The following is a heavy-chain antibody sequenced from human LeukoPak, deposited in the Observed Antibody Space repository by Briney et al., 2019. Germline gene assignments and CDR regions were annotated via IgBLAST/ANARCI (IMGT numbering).Heavy chain of an antibody. V-gene: IGHV3-11*01. CDR3: ARDYRDWAFDI. CDR2: ISSTGRRI. Sequence: GGSLRLSCAASGFTFSDYDMNWIRQAPGKGLEWVSHISSTGRRIYYADSVKGRFTISRDNAKNSLFLQINGLRAEDTAVFYCARDYRDWAFDIWGQGTMVTVSS. J-gene: IGHJ3*02. CDR1: GFTFSDYD. D-gene: IGHD5-24*01.